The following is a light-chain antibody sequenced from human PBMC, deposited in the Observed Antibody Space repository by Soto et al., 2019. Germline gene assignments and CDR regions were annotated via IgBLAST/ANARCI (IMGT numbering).Light chain of an antibody. V-gene: IGKV3-11*01. Sequence: EIVLTQSPATLSSFPGDRVTLSCRASQYINTRLAWYQHRPGQAPRLLIYQTSIRAAGIPARFSASGSGTELHPTLRDVQPEDFSLYYCHQRQSWPRTFGQGTKVDI. CDR2: QTS. CDR1: QYINTR. CDR3: HQRQSWPRT. J-gene: IGKJ1*01.